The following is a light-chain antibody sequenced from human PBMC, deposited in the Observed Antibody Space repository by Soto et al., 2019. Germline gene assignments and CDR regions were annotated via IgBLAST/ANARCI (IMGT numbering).Light chain of an antibody. J-gene: IGKJ1*01. CDR1: QSVTTN. V-gene: IGKV3-20*01. CDR2: GAS. CDR3: QQYGSSPPRT. Sequence: EIVMTQSPATLSVSPGERATLSCRASQSVTTNLAWYQQKPGQAPRLLIYGASTRATDVPDRFSGSGSGADFTLTISRLEPEDFAVYYCQQYGSSPPRTFGQGTKVE.